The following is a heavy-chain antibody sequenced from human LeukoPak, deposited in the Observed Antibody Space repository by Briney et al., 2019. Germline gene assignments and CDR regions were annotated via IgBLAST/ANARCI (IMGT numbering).Heavy chain of an antibody. Sequence: GASVKVSCKASGYTFTSYAIHWVRQAPGQRLEWMGWINAGNGNRKYSQKFQDRVTITRGPSATTACMELNSLTSEDTAVYYCARVSDDSGWNFDYWGQGTLVTVSS. D-gene: IGHD6-19*01. V-gene: IGHV1-3*01. J-gene: IGHJ4*02. CDR2: INAGNGNR. CDR1: GYTFTSYA. CDR3: ARVSDDSGWNFDY.